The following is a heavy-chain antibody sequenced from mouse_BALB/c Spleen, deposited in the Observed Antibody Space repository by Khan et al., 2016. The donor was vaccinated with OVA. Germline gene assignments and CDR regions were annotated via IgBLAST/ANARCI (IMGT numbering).Heavy chain of an antibody. V-gene: IGHV2-9*02. CDR2: IWAGGST. D-gene: IGHD2-13*01. J-gene: IGHJ4*01. CDR3: SRGDGDYEDAMDY. Sequence: QVQLQQSGPGLVAPSQSLSITCTVSGFSLTSYGIHWVRQPPGKGLEWLGVIWAGGSTNYNSALMSRLSISKDNSKSQVFLKMNSLQTDDTAIYYCSRGDGDYEDAMDYWGQGTLVTVSA. CDR1: GFSLTSYG.